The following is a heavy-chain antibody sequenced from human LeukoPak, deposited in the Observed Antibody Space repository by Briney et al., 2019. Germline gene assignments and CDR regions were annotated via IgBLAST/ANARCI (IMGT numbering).Heavy chain of an antibody. CDR2: IRQDGGEK. Sequence: GGSLRLSCAVSGFTFTDYWTNWVRQAPGKGLEWVASIRQDGGEKSYVDSVKGRFTISRDNTKNSLYLQINSLRAEDTAVYYCARDGTAAGLYFDLWGQGTLVTVSS. V-gene: IGHV3-7*01. CDR3: ARDGTAAGLYFDL. CDR1: GFTFTDYW. J-gene: IGHJ4*01. D-gene: IGHD6-13*01.